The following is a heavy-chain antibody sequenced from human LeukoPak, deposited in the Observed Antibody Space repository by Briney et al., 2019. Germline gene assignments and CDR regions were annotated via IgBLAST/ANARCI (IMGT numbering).Heavy chain of an antibody. CDR3: ARAFVREWELLGSYFDY. V-gene: IGHV1-69*05. CDR1: GGTFSSYA. J-gene: IGHJ4*02. Sequence: SVKVSCKASGGTFSSYAISWVRRAPGQGLEWMGGIIPIFGTANYAQKFQGRVTITTDESTSTAYMELSSLRSEDTAVYYCARAFVREWELLGSYFDYWGQGTLVTVSS. CDR2: IIPIFGTA. D-gene: IGHD1-26*01.